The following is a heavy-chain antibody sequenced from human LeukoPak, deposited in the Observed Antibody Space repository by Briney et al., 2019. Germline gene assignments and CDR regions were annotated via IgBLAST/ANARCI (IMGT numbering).Heavy chain of an antibody. D-gene: IGHD6-6*01. J-gene: IGHJ6*02. CDR1: GXTFSSYG. CDR3: AKQKIHIAARPAYYYYGMDV. Sequence: PGGSLRLSCAASGXTFSSYGMHWVRQAPGKGLEWVAVISYDGSNKYYADSVKGRFTISRDNSKITLYLQMNSLRAEDTAVYYCAKQKIHIAARPAYYYYGMDVWGQGTTVTVSS. V-gene: IGHV3-30*18. CDR2: ISYDGSNK.